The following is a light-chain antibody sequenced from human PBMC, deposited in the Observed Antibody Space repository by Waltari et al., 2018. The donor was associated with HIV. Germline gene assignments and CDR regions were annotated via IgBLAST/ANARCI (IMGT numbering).Light chain of an antibody. CDR3: LLSYSGSRPVI. CDR2: ETS. V-gene: IGLV7-46*01. CDR1: SGPVTSGHY. J-gene: IGLJ2*01. Sequence: QAVVTQEPSLTVSQGGTVTLTCSSISGPVTSGHYPHWFQQKPGQAPRTLIYETSSRQSWTPTRFSGALLGGKAALTLSGALPEDEAEYYCLLSYSGSRPVIFGGGTKLTVL.